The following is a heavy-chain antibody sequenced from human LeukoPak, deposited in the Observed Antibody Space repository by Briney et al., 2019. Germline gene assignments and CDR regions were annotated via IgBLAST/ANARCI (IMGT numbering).Heavy chain of an antibody. J-gene: IGHJ5*02. Sequence: PSETLSLTCTVSGGSISSSSYYWGWIRQPPGKGLEWIGSIYYSGSTYYNPSLKSRVTISVDTSKNQFSLKLSSVTAADTAVYYCARAVRTVTTVGWFDPWGQGTLVTVSS. V-gene: IGHV4-39*07. CDR2: IYYSGST. D-gene: IGHD4-17*01. CDR3: ARAVRTVTTVGWFDP. CDR1: GGSISSSSYY.